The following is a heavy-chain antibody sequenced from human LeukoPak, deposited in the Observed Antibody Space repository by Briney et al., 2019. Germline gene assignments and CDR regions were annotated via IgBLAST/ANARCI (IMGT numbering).Heavy chain of an antibody. D-gene: IGHD1-26*01. CDR3: ARESTALLRVGATTHFDY. CDR2: IWFDGNNK. V-gene: IGHV3-33*01. CDR1: GFTFSSYG. Sequence: GGSLRLSCAASGFTFSSYGLHWVRQAPGKGLEWVAVIWFDGNNKYYADSVKGRFIISRDNSKNTLYLQMNSLRADDTAVYYCARESTALLRVGATTHFDYWGQGTLVTVSS. J-gene: IGHJ4*02.